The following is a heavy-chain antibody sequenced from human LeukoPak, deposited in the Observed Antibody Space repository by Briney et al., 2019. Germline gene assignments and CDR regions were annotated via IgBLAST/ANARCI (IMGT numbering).Heavy chain of an antibody. D-gene: IGHD2-21*02. CDR1: GGSFSGYY. Sequence: SETLSLTCAVYGGSFSGYYWSWIRQPPGKGLEWIGGIHHSGSTNYNPSLKSRVTILGDTSTNRISLKLSSVTAADTAVYYCAWGRLPGYFFDYWGRGNLVTVSS. CDR2: IHHSGST. CDR3: AWGRLPGYFFDY. V-gene: IGHV4-34*01. J-gene: IGHJ4*02.